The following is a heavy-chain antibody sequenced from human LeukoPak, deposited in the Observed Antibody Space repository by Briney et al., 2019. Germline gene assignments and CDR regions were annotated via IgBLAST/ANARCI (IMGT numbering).Heavy chain of an antibody. V-gene: IGHV5-51*01. D-gene: IGHD6-13*01. Sequence: GESLKISCKGSGYSFTSYWMGWVRQMPGKGLEWMGIIYPGDSDTRYSPSFQGQVTISADKSISTAYLQWSSLKASDTAMYYCARHRRKGSSSWYFESAYYYYMDDWGKGTTVTVSS. J-gene: IGHJ6*03. CDR2: IYPGDSDT. CDR3: ARHRRKGSSSWYFESAYYYYMDD. CDR1: GYSFTSYW.